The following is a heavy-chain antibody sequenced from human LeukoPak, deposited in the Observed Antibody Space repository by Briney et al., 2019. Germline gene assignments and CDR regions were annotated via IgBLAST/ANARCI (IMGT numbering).Heavy chain of an antibody. CDR1: GYTFTSYG. Sequence: ASVKVSCKASGYTFTSYGISWVRQAHGQGLEWMGWISAYNGNTNYAQKFQGRVTMTTDTFTSIAYMELRSLRSDDTAVYYCARGGGTEWLLVPFEYWGQGTLVTVSS. CDR2: ISAYNGNT. D-gene: IGHD3-22*01. V-gene: IGHV1-18*01. CDR3: ARGGGTEWLLVPFEY. J-gene: IGHJ4*02.